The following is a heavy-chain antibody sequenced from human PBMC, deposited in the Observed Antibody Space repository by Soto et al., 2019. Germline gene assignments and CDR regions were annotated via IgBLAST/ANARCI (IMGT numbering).Heavy chain of an antibody. J-gene: IGHJ4*02. CDR1: GFTFSSYA. D-gene: IGHD6-19*01. CDR3: ARDPPIGSSGPPFDY. CDR2: ISYDGSNK. Sequence: PGGSLRLSCAASGFTFSSYAMHWVRQAPGKGLEWVAVISYDGSNKYYADSVKGRFTISRDNSKNTLYLQMNSLRAEDTAVYYCARDPPIGSSGPPFDYWGQGTLVTVSS. V-gene: IGHV3-30-3*01.